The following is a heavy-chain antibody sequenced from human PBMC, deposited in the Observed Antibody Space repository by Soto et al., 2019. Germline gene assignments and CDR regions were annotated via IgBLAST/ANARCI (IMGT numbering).Heavy chain of an antibody. CDR2: INAGNGKT. CDR3: ARVRSNGSGRYQFLWDQNPDYFDY. CDR1: GYTFTSYA. D-gene: IGHD3-10*01. J-gene: IGHJ4*02. Sequence: QVQLVQSGAEVKKPGASVKVSCKASGYTFTSYAMHWVRQAPGQRLEWMGWINAGNGKTKYSQKFQGRVTITRDTYASTAYMELSSLRSEDKAVYYCARVRSNGSGRYQFLWDQNPDYFDYWGQGTLVTVSS. V-gene: IGHV1-3*01.